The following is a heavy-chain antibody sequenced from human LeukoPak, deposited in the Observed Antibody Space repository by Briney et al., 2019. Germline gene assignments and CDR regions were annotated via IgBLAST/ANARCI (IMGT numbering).Heavy chain of an antibody. CDR1: GGSFSGYY. CDR3: ARGGIAARLRD. CDR2: INDIGRT. J-gene: IGHJ4*02. Sequence: SETLSLTCAVYGGSFSGYYWSWIRQPPGKGLEWIGEINDIGRTYYNPSLKSRVTISLDTSKNQFSLKLNSVTAADTAVYYCARGGIAARLRDWGQGTLVTVSS. D-gene: IGHD6-6*01. V-gene: IGHV4-34*01.